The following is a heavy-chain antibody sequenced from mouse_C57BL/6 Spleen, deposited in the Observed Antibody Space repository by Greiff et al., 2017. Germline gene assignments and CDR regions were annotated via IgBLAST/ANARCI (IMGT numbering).Heavy chain of an antibody. D-gene: IGHD1-1*01. V-gene: IGHV1-81*01. CDR1: GYTFTSYG. Sequence: QVQLQQSGAELARPGASVKLSCKASGYTFTSYGISWVKQRTGQGLEWIGEIYPRSGNTYYNEKFKGKATLTADKSSSTAYMELRSLTSEDSAVYFCARTLSYYGSSPYYFDDWGQGTTLTVSS. CDR2: IYPRSGNT. CDR3: ARTLSYYGSSPYYFDD. J-gene: IGHJ2*01.